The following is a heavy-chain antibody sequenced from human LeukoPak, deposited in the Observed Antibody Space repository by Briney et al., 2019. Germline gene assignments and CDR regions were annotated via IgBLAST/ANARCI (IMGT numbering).Heavy chain of an antibody. J-gene: IGHJ3*02. CDR2: IYYSGGT. CDR1: AGSISSSGYY. Sequence: SETLSLTCTVSAGSISSSGYYWGWIRQPPGKGLEWIGSIYYSGGTYDNPSLKSRVTISVDTSKNQFSLKLTSVTAADTAVYYCTYSSSGYSGAFDIWGQGTMVTVS. V-gene: IGHV4-39*01. D-gene: IGHD3-22*01. CDR3: TYSSSGYSGAFDI.